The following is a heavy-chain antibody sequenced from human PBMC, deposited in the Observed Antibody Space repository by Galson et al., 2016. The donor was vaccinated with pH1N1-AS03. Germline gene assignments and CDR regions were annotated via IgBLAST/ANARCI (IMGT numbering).Heavy chain of an antibody. V-gene: IGHV1-18*01. Sequence: SVKVSCKASGYTFTHFGISWVRQAPGQGLECLGWISTYTGETHYAQKFQGRVTMTTDTSTNTVYMELRTLTSDDTALYYCARGTIPGVDLQRRVDAWGQGTLVTASS. CDR3: ARGTIPGVDLQRRVDA. J-gene: IGHJ5*02. CDR2: ISTYTGET. CDR1: GYTFTHFG. D-gene: IGHD3-3*01.